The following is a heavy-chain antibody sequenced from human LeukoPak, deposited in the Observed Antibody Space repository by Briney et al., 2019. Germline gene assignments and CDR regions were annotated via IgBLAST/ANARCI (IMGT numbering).Heavy chain of an antibody. CDR2: INPNSGGT. J-gene: IGHJ5*02. D-gene: IGHD2-2*01. CDR3: ARDAGYCSSTRCQGGWFDP. CDR1: GYTFTGYY. V-gene: IGHV1-2*02. Sequence: EASVKVSCKASGYTFTGYYMHWVRQAPGQGLEWMGWINPNSGGTNYAQKFQGRVTMTRDTSISTAYMELSRLRSDDAAVYYCARDAGYCSSTRCQGGWFDPWGQGTLVTVSS.